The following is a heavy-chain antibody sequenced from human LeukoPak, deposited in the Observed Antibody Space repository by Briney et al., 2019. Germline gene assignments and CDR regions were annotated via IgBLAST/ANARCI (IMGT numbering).Heavy chain of an antibody. Sequence: GASLRLSCAASGFTFSNYAMSWVRQAPGKGLEWVSANVGSGGSTYYADSVKGRFSISRDNSKNTLFLQMNSLRVEDTALYYCSKWGDYDVLTGYYDSDFWGQGTLVTVSS. CDR3: SKWGDYDVLTGYYDSDF. CDR1: GFTFSNYA. D-gene: IGHD3-9*01. J-gene: IGHJ4*02. V-gene: IGHV3-23*01. CDR2: NVGSGGST.